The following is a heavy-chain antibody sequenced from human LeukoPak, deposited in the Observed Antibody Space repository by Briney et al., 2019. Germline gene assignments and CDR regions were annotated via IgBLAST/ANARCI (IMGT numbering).Heavy chain of an antibody. CDR3: ARRTGYFDWYEPFDY. Sequence: SETLSLTCAVYGGSFSGYYWSWIRQPPGKGLEWIGEINHSGSTNYNPSLKSRVTISVDTSKKQFSLKLSSVTAADTAVYYCARRTGYFDWYEPFDYWGQGTLVTVSS. CDR2: INHSGST. CDR1: GGSFSGYY. D-gene: IGHD3-9*01. V-gene: IGHV4-34*01. J-gene: IGHJ4*02.